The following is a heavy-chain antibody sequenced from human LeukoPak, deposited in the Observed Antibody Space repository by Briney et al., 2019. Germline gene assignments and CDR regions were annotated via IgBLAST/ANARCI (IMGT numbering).Heavy chain of an antibody. Sequence: QSGGSLRLPCAASGFTFSSYWMSWVRQAPGKGLEWVANIKQDGSEKYYVDSVKGRFTISRDNAKNTLYLQMNSLRAEDTAVYYCARYGGNPGSNYYYYYGMDVWGQGTTVTVSS. D-gene: IGHD4-23*01. CDR1: GFTFSSYW. CDR2: IKQDGSEK. CDR3: ARYGGNPGSNYYYYYGMDV. J-gene: IGHJ6*02. V-gene: IGHV3-7*01.